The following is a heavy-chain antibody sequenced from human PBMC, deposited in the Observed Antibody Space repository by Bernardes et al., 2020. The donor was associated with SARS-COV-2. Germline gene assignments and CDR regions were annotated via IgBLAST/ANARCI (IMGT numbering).Heavy chain of an antibody. CDR2: LYSKGST. V-gene: IGHV4-59*02. CDR3: PSARQLVSARLYFDA. Sequence: SATLSLTCSVSGDTVSSSYWGWIRQSPVPGLEWIGHLYSKGSTHYNPSLKSRVTISIDTSENQFSLYLTSVTAADTAVYYCPSARQLVSARLYFDAWGQGTTVTVSS. CDR1: GDTVSSSY. J-gene: IGHJ6*02. D-gene: IGHD6-6*01.